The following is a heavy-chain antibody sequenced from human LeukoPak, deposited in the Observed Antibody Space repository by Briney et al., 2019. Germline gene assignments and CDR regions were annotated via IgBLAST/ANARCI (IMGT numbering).Heavy chain of an antibody. CDR2: IKSKVDGGTT. J-gene: IGHJ5*02. D-gene: IGHD6-19*01. CDR3: TRDRAVAGPGS. CDR1: GFTFTNAW. Sequence: GGSLRLSCAASGFTFTNAWMSWVRQAPGKGLEWVGRIKSKVDGGTTDYAAAVEGRFTISRDDSENTLSLQMSSLKTDDTAMYYCTRDRAVAGPGSWGQGTLVTVSS. V-gene: IGHV3-15*01.